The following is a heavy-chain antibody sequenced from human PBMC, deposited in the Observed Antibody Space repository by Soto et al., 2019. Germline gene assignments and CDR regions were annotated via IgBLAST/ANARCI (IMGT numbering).Heavy chain of an antibody. CDR3: TRGLFSGSSYSGSWYYFDS. V-gene: IGHV4-34*01. CDR1: GGSFSGYI. CDR2: INHSGSS. J-gene: IGHJ4*02. Sequence: SEALSLTCAVSGGSFSGYIWTWIRQTPGKGLQWIGQINHSGSSIYNPSLKNRVTISTMSNNKFSLELSSVTAADTAVYYCTRGLFSGSSYSGSWYYFDSWGQGTMVTVSS. D-gene: IGHD1-26*01.